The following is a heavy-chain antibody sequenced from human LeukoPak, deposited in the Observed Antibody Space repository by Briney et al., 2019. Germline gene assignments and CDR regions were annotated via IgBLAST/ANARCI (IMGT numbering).Heavy chain of an antibody. CDR1: GYTFTGYG. J-gene: IGHJ4*02. CDR2: ISAYNGNT. Sequence: ASVKVSSKASGYTFTGYGISWVRQAPGQGLEWMGWISAYNGNTNYAQKLQGRITMTTDTSTSTAYMELRSLRSDDTAVYYCARDLYDYGGYVDWGQGTLVTVSS. D-gene: IGHD4-17*01. V-gene: IGHV1-18*01. CDR3: ARDLYDYGGYVD.